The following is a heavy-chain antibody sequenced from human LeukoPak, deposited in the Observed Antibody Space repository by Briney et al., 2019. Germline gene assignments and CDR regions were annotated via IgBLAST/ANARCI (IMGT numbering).Heavy chain of an antibody. D-gene: IGHD3-22*01. CDR2: IYTSGST. CDR3: ARFSSYYDSSGYSRYYFDY. Sequence: SETLSLTCTVFGGSISSGSYYWSWIRQPAGKGLEWIGRIYTSGSTNYNPSLKSRVTISVDTSKNQFSLKLSSVTAADTAVYYCARFSSYYDSSGYSRYYFDYWGQGTLVTVSS. V-gene: IGHV4-61*02. CDR1: GGSISSGSYY. J-gene: IGHJ4*02.